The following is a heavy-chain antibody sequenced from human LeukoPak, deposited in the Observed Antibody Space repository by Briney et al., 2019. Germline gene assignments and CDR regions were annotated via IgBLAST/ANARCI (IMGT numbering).Heavy chain of an antibody. D-gene: IGHD4-11*01. Sequence: PSETLSLTCAVYGGSYSGYYWSWIRQPPGKGLEWIGEINHSGTTNYNPSLKSRVTISVDTSKTQFSLKLSSVTAADTAVYYCARGGPTVTTGGWFDPWGQGTLVTVSS. V-gene: IGHV4-34*01. J-gene: IGHJ5*02. CDR3: ARGGPTVTTGGWFDP. CDR2: INHSGTT. CDR1: GGSYSGYY.